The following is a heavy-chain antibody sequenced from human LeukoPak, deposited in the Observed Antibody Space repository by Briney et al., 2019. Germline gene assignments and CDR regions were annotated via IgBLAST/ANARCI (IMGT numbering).Heavy chain of an antibody. CDR3: ARVGSIAAAGSFNPDFDY. J-gene: IGHJ4*02. V-gene: IGHV3-30-3*01. Sequence: GGSLRLSCAASGFTFSSYAMHWVRQAPGKGLEWVAVISYDGSNKYYADSVKGRFTISRDNSKNTLYLQMNSLRAEDTAVYYCARVGSIAAAGSFNPDFDYWGQGTLVTVSS. CDR1: GFTFSSYA. D-gene: IGHD6-13*01. CDR2: ISYDGSNK.